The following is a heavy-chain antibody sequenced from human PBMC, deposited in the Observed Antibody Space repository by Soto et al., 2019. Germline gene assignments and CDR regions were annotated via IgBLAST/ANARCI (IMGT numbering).Heavy chain of an antibody. J-gene: IGHJ4*02. CDR2: ISGSGGST. D-gene: IGHD5-18*01. V-gene: IGHV3-23*01. CDR3: AKTGPGSSYGYYFDS. Sequence: GGSLRLSCAASGFTFRSYGMSWVRQAPGEGLEWVSGISGSGGSTYYADSVKGRFTISRDNSKNTLYLQMYSLRAEDTAVYYCAKTGPGSSYGYYFDSWGQGTLVTGSS. CDR1: GFTFRSYG.